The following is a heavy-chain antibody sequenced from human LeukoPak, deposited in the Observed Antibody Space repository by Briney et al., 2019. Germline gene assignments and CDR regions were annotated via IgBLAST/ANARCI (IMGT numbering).Heavy chain of an antibody. Sequence: ASVKVSCKASGYTFTSYAMHWVRQAPGQRLEWMGWINAGNGNTKYSQKFQGRVTITRDTSASTAYMELSSLRSEDTAVYYCARALVRYSDHPYFFDCWGQGTLVTVSS. V-gene: IGHV1-3*01. CDR1: GYTFTSYA. D-gene: IGHD5-18*01. CDR2: INAGNGNT. CDR3: ARALVRYSDHPYFFDC. J-gene: IGHJ4*02.